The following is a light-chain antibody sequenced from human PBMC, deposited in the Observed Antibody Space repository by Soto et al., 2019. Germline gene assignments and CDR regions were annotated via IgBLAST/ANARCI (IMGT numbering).Light chain of an antibody. CDR2: END. J-gene: IGLJ2*01. Sequence: QLVLTQPPSASGTPGQRVTVSCSGSSSTIGSNNVAWYKKLAGSAPKLLIYENDQRPSGVPDRFSGSKSGTSASLAISGLRPEDEATYYCSTWDDSLSSVLFGGGTKLTVL. CDR3: STWDDSLSSVL. V-gene: IGLV1-47*01. CDR1: SSTIGSNN.